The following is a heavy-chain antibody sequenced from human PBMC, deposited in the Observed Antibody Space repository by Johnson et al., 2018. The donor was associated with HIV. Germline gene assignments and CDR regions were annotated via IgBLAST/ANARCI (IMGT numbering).Heavy chain of an antibody. Sequence: VQLVESGGGLVQPGGSLRLSCAASGFTFSSYAMHWVRQAPGKGLEYVSGISSNGGSTYYAKSVKGRFTISRENSKNTLYLQMGSLRVEYMAVYYCARLRGAFDIWGQGTMVTVSS. D-gene: IGHD3-10*01. V-gene: IGHV3-64*01. J-gene: IGHJ3*02. CDR1: GFTFSSYA. CDR3: ARLRGAFDI. CDR2: ISSNGGST.